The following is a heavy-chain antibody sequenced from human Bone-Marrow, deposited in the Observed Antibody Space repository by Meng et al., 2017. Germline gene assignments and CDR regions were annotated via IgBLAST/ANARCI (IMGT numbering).Heavy chain of an antibody. CDR1: GYSLTSYW. CDR3: ARSFEVAALGGSDI. Sequence: GTLKISCKGSGYSLTSYWIGWVRQMPGKGLEWMGIIYPVDSDARYSPSFQGQVTISADKPNSTAYLQWSSLKASDTAMYYCARSFEVAALGGSDIWGQGTMVTVSS. V-gene: IGHV5-51*04. J-gene: IGHJ3*02. D-gene: IGHD2-15*01. CDR2: IYPVDSDA.